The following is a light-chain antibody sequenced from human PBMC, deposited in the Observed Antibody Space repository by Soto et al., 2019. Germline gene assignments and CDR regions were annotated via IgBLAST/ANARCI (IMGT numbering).Light chain of an antibody. V-gene: IGLV2-14*03. Sequence: QSALTQPASVSGSPGQSITFSCTGTSSDIGAYNYVSWYQHHPGKAPKLLIYDVTDRPSGVSDRFSGSKSGTTASLTISGLQAEDEADYFCSSYTTINTVVVFGGGTK. CDR3: SSYTTINTVVV. CDR2: DVT. CDR1: SSDIGAYNY. J-gene: IGLJ3*02.